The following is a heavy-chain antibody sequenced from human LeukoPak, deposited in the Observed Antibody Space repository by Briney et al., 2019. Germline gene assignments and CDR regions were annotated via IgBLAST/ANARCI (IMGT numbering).Heavy chain of an antibody. J-gene: IGHJ5*02. CDR1: GFTFSSYA. V-gene: IGHV3-30-3*01. CDR2: ISYDGSNK. D-gene: IGHD6-19*01. CDR3: ARQIAVAGGNWFDP. Sequence: GRSLRLSCAASGFTFSSYAMHWVRQAPGKGLEWVAVISYDGSNKYYADSVKGRFTISRDNSKNTLYLQMNSLRAEDTAVYYCARQIAVAGGNWFDPWGQGTLVTVSS.